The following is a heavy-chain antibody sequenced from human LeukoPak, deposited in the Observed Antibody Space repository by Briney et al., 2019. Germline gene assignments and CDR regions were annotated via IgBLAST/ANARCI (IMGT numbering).Heavy chain of an antibody. CDR3: ARSQITIFGVAIDSLYYFDY. CDR2: IYHSGST. Sequence: SETLSLTCAVSGYSISSGYYWGWIRQPPGKGLEWIGSIYHSGSTYYNPSLKSRVTISVDTSKNQFSLKLSSVTAADTAVYYCARSQITIFGVAIDSLYYFDYWGQGTLVTVSS. D-gene: IGHD3-3*01. J-gene: IGHJ4*02. V-gene: IGHV4-38-2*01. CDR1: GYSISSGYY.